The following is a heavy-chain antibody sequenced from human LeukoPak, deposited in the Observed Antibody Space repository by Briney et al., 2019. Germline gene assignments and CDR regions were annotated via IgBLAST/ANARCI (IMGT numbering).Heavy chain of an antibody. V-gene: IGHV3-30*18. CDR3: AKRGDYGGNSPFDY. CDR2: ISYDGSNK. CDR1: GFTFSSYG. D-gene: IGHD4-23*01. Sequence: GGSLRLSCAASGFTFSSYGMHWVRQAPGKGLEWVAVISYDGSNKYYADSVKGRFTISRDNSKNTLYLHMNSLRAEDTAVYYCAKRGDYGGNSPFDYWGQGTLVTVSS. J-gene: IGHJ4*02.